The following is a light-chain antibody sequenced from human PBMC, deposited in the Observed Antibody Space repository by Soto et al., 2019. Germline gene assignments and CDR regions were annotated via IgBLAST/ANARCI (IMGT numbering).Light chain of an antibody. Sequence: EVVLTQSPGTLSLSPGERATLSCRASQSISQSLAWYQQRPGQSPRLLIYDASRRATGIPDRFTGSGFGTDFTLTISRLAPEDLGVYYCQQYGGSPRTFGQGTKVELK. CDR1: QSISQS. CDR2: DAS. J-gene: IGKJ1*01. CDR3: QQYGGSPRT. V-gene: IGKV3-20*01.